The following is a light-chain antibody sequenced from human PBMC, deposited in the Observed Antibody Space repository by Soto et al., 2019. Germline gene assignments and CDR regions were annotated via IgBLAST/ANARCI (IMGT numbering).Light chain of an antibody. Sequence: DIQMTQSPSTLSASVGDRVTITCRASQSISNWLAWYQQKPGKAPKLLIYEASTLEGGVPSRFSGSGSGPEFTLTISSLQPDDFATYYCHQYNSYSRTFGQGTKVEIK. J-gene: IGKJ1*01. CDR1: QSISNW. CDR2: EAS. CDR3: HQYNSYSRT. V-gene: IGKV1-5*03.